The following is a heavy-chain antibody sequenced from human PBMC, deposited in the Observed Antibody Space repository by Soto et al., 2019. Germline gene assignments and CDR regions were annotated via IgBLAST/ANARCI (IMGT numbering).Heavy chain of an antibody. CDR1: GGYIRSGGHY. D-gene: IGHD3-10*01. J-gene: IGHJ6*02. CDR3: ARDLRGGSEGMDV. CDR2: IFYTGST. Sequence: QVQLQESGPGLVKPSQNLSLTCTVSGGYIRSGGHYWSWIRQHPGTGLEWIGYIFYTGSTYYDPTLKSRVTTSVDTAKNQFSLKLSSVTAADTAGYYFARDLRGGSEGMDVWGQVTTDTVSS. V-gene: IGHV4-31*03.